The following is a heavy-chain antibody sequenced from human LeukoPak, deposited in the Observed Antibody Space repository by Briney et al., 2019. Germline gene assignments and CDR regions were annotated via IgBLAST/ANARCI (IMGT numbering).Heavy chain of an antibody. CDR2: IRSNGATA. D-gene: IGHD6-13*01. J-gene: IGHJ3*02. CDR3: ARDLLYSSSLNDAFDI. Sequence: GGSLRLSCAASGFSFSSFAMTWVRQAPGKGLEWVSTIRSNGATAYNADSVKGRFTISRDNSKNTLYLQMNSLRAEDTAVYYCARDLLYSSSLNDAFDIWGQGTMVTVSS. V-gene: IGHV3-23*01. CDR1: GFSFSSFA.